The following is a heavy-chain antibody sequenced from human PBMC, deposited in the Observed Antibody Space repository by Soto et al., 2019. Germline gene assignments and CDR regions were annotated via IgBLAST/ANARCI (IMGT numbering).Heavy chain of an antibody. CDR1: GFTFSSYA. Sequence: PGGSLRLSXAASGFTFSSYAMSWVRQAPGKGLEWVSAISGSGGSTYYADSVKGRFTISRDNSKNTLYLQMNSLRAEDTALYYRSRDAPYPQGRWPNLDLWGQGTLVTVSS. CDR3: SRDAPYPQGRWPNLDL. J-gene: IGHJ5*02. V-gene: IGHV3-23*01. CDR2: ISGSGGST. D-gene: IGHD3-10*01.